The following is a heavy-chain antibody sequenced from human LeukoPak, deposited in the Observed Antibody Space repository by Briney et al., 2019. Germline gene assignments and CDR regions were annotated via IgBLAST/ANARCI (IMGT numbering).Heavy chain of an antibody. J-gene: IGHJ4*02. CDR3: ARLPVRGVIALDY. V-gene: IGHV4-59*08. Sequence: SETLSLTCTVSGGSISSYYWSWIRQPPGKGLEWIGYIYYSGSTNYNPSLKSRVTISVDTSKNQFSLKLSPVTAADTAVYYWARLPVRGVIALDYWGQGTLVTVSS. D-gene: IGHD3-10*01. CDR1: GGSISSYY. CDR2: IYYSGST.